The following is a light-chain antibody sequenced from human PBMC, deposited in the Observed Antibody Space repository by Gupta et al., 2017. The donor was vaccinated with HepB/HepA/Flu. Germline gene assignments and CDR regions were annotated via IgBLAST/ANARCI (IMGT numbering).Light chain of an antibody. J-gene: IGKJ2*01. CDR2: DAS. CDR1: KGISSW. Sequence: DIQMTQAPSSVSASVGDRVNITCRASKGISSWLAWYQQKPGKAPKLLIYDASSLQSGVSSRFSGSGSGTDFTLTISSLQPEDFGTYYCQQANSFPRTFGQGTNLEIK. V-gene: IGKV1-12*01. CDR3: QQANSFPRT.